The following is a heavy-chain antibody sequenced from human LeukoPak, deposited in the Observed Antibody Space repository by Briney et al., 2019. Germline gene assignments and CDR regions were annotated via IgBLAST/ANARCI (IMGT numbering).Heavy chain of an antibody. V-gene: IGHV3-21*01. CDR3: ARAPVVPAATYAFDI. CDR2: ISSSSSYI. CDR1: GFTFSSYS. Sequence: GWSLRLSCAASGFTFSSYSMNWVRQAPGKGLEWVSSISSSSSYIYYADSVQGRFTISRDHAKTSLYLQMNSLRAEDTAVYYCARAPVVPAATYAFDIWGQGTMVTVSS. J-gene: IGHJ3*02. D-gene: IGHD2-2*01.